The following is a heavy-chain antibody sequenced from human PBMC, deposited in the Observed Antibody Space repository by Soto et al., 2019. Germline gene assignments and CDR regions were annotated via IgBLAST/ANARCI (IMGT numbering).Heavy chain of an antibody. D-gene: IGHD1-1*01. CDR2: IYATGTT. CDR3: VRDGTKTLRDWFDP. V-gene: IGHV4-4*07. CDR1: GASISGFY. J-gene: IGHJ5*02. Sequence: SETLSLTCTVSGASISGFYWSWIRKSAGKGLEWIGRIYATGTTDYNPSLKSRVMMSVDTSKKQFSLKLRSVTAADTAVYYCVRDGTKTLRDWFDPWGQGLSATVSS.